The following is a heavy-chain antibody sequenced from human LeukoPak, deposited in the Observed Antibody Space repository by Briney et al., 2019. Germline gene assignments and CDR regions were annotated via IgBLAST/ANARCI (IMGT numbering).Heavy chain of an antibody. CDR1: GFSFSAYN. Sequence: PGGSLRLSCAASGFSFSAYNMNWVRQAPGKGLEWVSFISSSSYIYYADSVKGRFTISRDNAKNSLYLQMNSLRAEDTAVYYCARGSGVTELDYWGQGTLVTVSS. D-gene: IGHD3-10*01. CDR2: ISSSSYI. CDR3: ARGSGVTELDY. V-gene: IGHV3-21*05. J-gene: IGHJ4*02.